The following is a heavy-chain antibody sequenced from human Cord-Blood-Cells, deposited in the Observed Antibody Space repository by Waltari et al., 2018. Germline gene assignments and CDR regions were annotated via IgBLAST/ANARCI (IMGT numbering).Heavy chain of an antibody. CDR3: ARGSRSITIFGVVDY. CDR1: GYTFTGYY. CDR2: INPNSGGT. V-gene: IGHV1-2*02. Sequence: QVQLVQSGAEVKKPGASVKVSCKASGYTFTGYYMHWVRQAPGQGLEWMGWINPNSGGTNYTQKFQGRVTMTRDTSISTAYMELSRLRSDDTAVYYCARGSRSITIFGVVDYWGQGTLVTVSS. J-gene: IGHJ4*02. D-gene: IGHD3-3*01.